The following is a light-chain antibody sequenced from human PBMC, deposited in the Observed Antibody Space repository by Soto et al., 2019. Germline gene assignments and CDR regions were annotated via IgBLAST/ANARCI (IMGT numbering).Light chain of an antibody. CDR2: EVS. J-gene: IGKJ5*01. V-gene: IGKV2D-29*02. Sequence: VMTQTPLSLPVAPGQPASISPKSSQSLLHITGETFLFWYLQKPGQSPQLLIYEVSTRVSGVPDRFSGSGSGTDFTLEISRVETDDVGIYYCMQSTQLPPTFGQGTRLEIK. CDR1: QSLLHITGETF. CDR3: MQSTQLPPT.